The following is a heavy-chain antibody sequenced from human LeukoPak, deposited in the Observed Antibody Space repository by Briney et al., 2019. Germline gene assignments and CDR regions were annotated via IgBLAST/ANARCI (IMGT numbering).Heavy chain of an antibody. D-gene: IGHD6-19*01. CDR2: IYPGDSDS. Sequence: GESLKISCQTSGYIFTNYWIGWVRQLAGKGLDWMGIIYPGDSDSRYSPPFQGQVTISADESVSTAYLQWSSLRASDTAIYYCARASTDNAGWHRGSFDYWGQGTLVTVSS. CDR1: GYIFTNYW. J-gene: IGHJ4*02. V-gene: IGHV5-51*01. CDR3: ARASTDNAGWHRGSFDY.